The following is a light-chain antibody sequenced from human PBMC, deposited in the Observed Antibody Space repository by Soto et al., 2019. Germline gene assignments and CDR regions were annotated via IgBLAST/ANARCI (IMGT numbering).Light chain of an antibody. CDR1: QSLSSW. V-gene: IGKV1-5*03. Sequence: DIQMTQSPSTLSASVGDRVTITCRASQSLSSWLAWYQQKPGKAPNLLIYKTSSLESGVPSRFSGSGSGTEFTLTISSLQPDDFSTYYCQQYNSYPFTFGPRTKVEIK. CDR2: KTS. CDR3: QQYNSYPFT. J-gene: IGKJ3*01.